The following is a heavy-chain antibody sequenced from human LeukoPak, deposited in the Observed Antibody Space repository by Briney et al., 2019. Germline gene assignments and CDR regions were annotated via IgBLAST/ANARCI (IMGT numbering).Heavy chain of an antibody. D-gene: IGHD4-11*01. J-gene: IGHJ5*02. Sequence: SETLSLTCAVSGGSISSSSSICWTWVRQPPGEGLEWIGEIYHNGATNYNPSLKSRVTMLLDKSKNQFFLKLNSVTAADTAVYYCARATTDNWFDPWGQGTLVTVSS. CDR1: GGSISSSSSIC. CDR3: ARATTDNWFDP. CDR2: IYHNGAT. V-gene: IGHV4-4*02.